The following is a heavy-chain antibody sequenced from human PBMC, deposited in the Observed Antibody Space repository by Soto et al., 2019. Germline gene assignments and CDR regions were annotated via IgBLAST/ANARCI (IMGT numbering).Heavy chain of an antibody. V-gene: IGHV3-21*01. J-gene: IGHJ5*02. Sequence: EVQLVESGGGLVKPGGSLRLSCAASGFTFSSYSMNWVRQAPGKGLEWVSTISSRNNDMYYVDSVKGRFTISRDNARNSVYLQMNSLRADDMAVYYCARDVNGGFCGAWGQGTVVTVSS. CDR2: ISSRNNDM. D-gene: IGHD2-21*01. CDR3: ARDVNGGFCGA. CDR1: GFTFSSYS.